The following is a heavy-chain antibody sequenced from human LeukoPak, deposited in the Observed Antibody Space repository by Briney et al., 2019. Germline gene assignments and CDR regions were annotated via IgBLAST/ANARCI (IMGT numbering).Heavy chain of an antibody. D-gene: IGHD3-10*02. J-gene: IGHJ6*04. CDR3: AELGITMIGGV. Sequence: GGSLRLSCAASGFTFSSYSMNWVRQAPGKGLEWVSSISTSSNYIYYADSVKGRFTISRDNAKNSLYLQMNSLRAEDTAVYYCAELGITMIGGVWGKGTTVTISS. CDR1: GFTFSSYS. V-gene: IGHV3-21*01. CDR2: ISTSSNYI.